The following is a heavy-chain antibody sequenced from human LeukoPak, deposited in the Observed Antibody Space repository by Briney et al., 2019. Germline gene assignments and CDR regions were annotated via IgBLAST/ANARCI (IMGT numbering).Heavy chain of an antibody. Sequence: AETLSLTCTVSSGSISPSYWSWLRQPPGKTLEWIGYVYYSGTTNYNPSLESRVTMSVDTSKNQFSLSLNSVTAADTAVYYCARYNRNNIYVFDYWGQGILVTVSS. CDR2: VYYSGTT. CDR1: SGSISPSY. D-gene: IGHD3-10*02. CDR3: ARYNRNNIYVFDY. J-gene: IGHJ4*02. V-gene: IGHV4-59*01.